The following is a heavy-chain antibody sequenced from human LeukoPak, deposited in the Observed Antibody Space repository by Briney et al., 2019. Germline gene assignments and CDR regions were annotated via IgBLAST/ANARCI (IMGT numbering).Heavy chain of an antibody. D-gene: IGHD6-13*01. CDR1: GFTFSSYS. J-gene: IGHJ4*02. Sequence: PGGSLRLSCAASGFTFSSYSMNWVRQAPGKGLEWVSSISSSSSYIYYADSVKRRFTISRGNAKNSLYLQMNSLRAEDTAVYYCAKDGSSWIGFDYWGQGTLVTVSS. V-gene: IGHV3-21*01. CDR2: ISSSSSYI. CDR3: AKDGSSWIGFDY.